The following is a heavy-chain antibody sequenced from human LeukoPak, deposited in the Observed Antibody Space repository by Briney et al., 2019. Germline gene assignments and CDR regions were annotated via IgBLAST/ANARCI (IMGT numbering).Heavy chain of an antibody. CDR1: GGSISSSSYY. J-gene: IGHJ6*02. Sequence: SETLSLTCTVSGGSISSSSYYWGWIRQPPGKGLEWIGSIYYSGSTYYNASLKSRVTISVDTSKNQFSLKLSSVTAADTAVYYCARVPDSSGFYYDYYGMDVWGQGTTVTVSS. D-gene: IGHD3-22*01. V-gene: IGHV4-39*07. CDR2: IYYSGST. CDR3: ARVPDSSGFYYDYYGMDV.